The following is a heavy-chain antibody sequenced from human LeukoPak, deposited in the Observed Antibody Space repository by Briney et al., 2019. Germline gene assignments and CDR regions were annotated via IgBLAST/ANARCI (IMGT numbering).Heavy chain of an antibody. V-gene: IGHV1-18*01. J-gene: IGHJ4*02. CDR3: AGGGALRYFDWSSQELLLFDY. CDR2: ISAYNGNT. D-gene: IGHD3-9*01. CDR1: GYTFTSYG. Sequence: ASVKVSCKASGYTFTSYGISWVRQAAGQGLEWMGWISAYNGNTNYAPQLQGRVTMTTDTSTSAAYMELRSLRSDDTAVYYCAGGGALRYFDWSSQELLLFDYWGQGTLVTVSS.